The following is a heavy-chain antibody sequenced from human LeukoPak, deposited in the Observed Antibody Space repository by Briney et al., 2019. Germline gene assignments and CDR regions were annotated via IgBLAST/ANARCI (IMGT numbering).Heavy chain of an antibody. Sequence: GSLRLSCVVSGLSISHYWMTWVRQAPGKGLEWVANINIGGSEKNYLDSVKGRFTISRDNAKNSLYLQMNNLRAEDTAVYFCARDYGGNPYWGQGTLVTVSS. D-gene: IGHD4-23*01. CDR2: INIGGSEK. J-gene: IGHJ4*02. CDR1: GLSISHYW. V-gene: IGHV3-7*03. CDR3: ARDYGGNPY.